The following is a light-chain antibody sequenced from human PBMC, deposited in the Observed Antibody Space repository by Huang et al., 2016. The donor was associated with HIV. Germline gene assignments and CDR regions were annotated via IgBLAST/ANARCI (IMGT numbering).Light chain of an antibody. J-gene: IGKJ1*01. CDR2: GAF. Sequence: EIVMTQSPATLSVSPGERATLSCRASQSINSNLAWYQQKPGHAPRLLIFGAFTRATGVPARFSGSGSGTEFTLAISGLQSEDFAVYYCQQYKNWPGTFGQGTKVEVK. V-gene: IGKV3-15*01. CDR1: QSINSN. CDR3: QQYKNWPGT.